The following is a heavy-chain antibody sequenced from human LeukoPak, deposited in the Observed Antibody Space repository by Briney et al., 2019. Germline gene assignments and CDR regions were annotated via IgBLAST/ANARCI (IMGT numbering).Heavy chain of an antibody. CDR3: ARSSSGSGGYYMDV. Sequence: GGSLRLSCAASEFTFSSYWMSWVRQAPGKGLEWVASIKQDGSEKYYVDSVKGRFTISRDNAKNSLYLQMNSLRAEDTAVYYCARSSSGSGGYYMDVWGKGTTVTVSS. CDR2: IKQDGSEK. J-gene: IGHJ6*03. V-gene: IGHV3-7*01. D-gene: IGHD1-26*01. CDR1: EFTFSSYW.